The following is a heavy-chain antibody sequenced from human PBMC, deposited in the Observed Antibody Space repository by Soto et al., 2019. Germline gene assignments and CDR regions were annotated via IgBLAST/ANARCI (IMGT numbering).Heavy chain of an antibody. CDR3: ARGYWLRLSTYYYYGMDA. V-gene: IGHV4-34*01. CDR2: INHSGST. CDR1: GESLSGSD. D-gene: IGHD5-12*01. J-gene: IGHJ6*02. Sequence: QVQLQQWGAGLLKPSETLSLTRTFSGESLSGSDWNWIRQPPGKGLEWIGEINHSGSTNYNPSLKSRVTISLDTSKKQFSLRVTSVTAADTAVYFCARGYWLRLSTYYYYGMDAWGQGTTVTVSS.